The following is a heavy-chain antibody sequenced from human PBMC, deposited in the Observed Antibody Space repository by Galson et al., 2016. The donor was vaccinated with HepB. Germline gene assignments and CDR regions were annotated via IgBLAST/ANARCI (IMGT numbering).Heavy chain of an antibody. J-gene: IGHJ4*02. Sequence: SLRLSCAASGFTFSYYGMHWVRQAPGKGLEWVSLIRYDESNKSYADSVKGRFTISRDNSKNTLYLQMNSLRVEDTAVYYCARSDGGYESSLDYWGQGTLVTVSS. CDR2: IRYDESNK. D-gene: IGHD3-16*01. CDR1: GFTFSYYG. CDR3: ARSDGGYESSLDY. V-gene: IGHV3-33*01.